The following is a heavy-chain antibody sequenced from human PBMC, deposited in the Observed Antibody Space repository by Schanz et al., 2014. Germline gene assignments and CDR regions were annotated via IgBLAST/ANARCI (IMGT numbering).Heavy chain of an antibody. Sequence: QVQLVESGGGVVQPGRSLRLSCAASGFTFDNYAVTWVRQAPGQGLEWMASIIPLLKTVYYAEKFQDRFTISVDESTKTAYMEMSSLRSDDTAVYYCGRGDIVPKMSVAPFQDWGQGTLVTVSS. CDR2: IIPLLKTV. J-gene: IGHJ1*01. CDR3: GRGDIVPKMSVAPFQD. D-gene: IGHD5-12*01. V-gene: IGHV1-69*11. CDR1: GFTFDNYA.